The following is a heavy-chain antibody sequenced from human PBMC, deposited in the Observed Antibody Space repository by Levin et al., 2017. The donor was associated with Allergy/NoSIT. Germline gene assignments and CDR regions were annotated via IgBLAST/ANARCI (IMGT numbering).Heavy chain of an antibody. CDR2: ISAGGNYI. D-gene: IGHD3-22*01. CDR1: GILFSSYD. CDR3: ASWAMYHYDRSAFDYFYYAIDV. Sequence: ASVKVSCAASGILFSSYDMNWVRQAPGKGLEWVSSISAGGNYIYYADSVKGRFTISRDNAKNSLFLQMNSLRAEDTAVYYCASWAMYHYDRSAFDYFYYAIDVWGQGTTVIVSS. V-gene: IGHV3-21*01. J-gene: IGHJ6*02.